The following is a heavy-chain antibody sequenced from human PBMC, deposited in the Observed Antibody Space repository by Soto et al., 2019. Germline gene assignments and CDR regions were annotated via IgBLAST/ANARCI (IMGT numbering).Heavy chain of an antibody. V-gene: IGHV4-59*01. CDR1: GGSISSYY. D-gene: IGHD1-1*01. J-gene: IGHJ4*02. CDR2: IYYSGST. CDR3: ARDQGSGRFDY. Sequence: QVQLQESGPGLVKPSETLSLTCIVSGGSISSYYWSWIRQPPGKGLEWIGYIYYSGSTNYNPSLKSRVTISVDTSKNQFSLKLSSVTAANTAVYYCARDQGSGRFDYWGQGTLVTVSS.